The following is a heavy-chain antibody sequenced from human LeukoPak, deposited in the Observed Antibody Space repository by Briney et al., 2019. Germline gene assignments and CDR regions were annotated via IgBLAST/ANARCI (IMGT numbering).Heavy chain of an antibody. CDR2: ISSDSGTI. V-gene: IGHV3-48*01. D-gene: IGHD1-14*01. J-gene: IGHJ5*02. CDR1: GLTFSTYS. CDR3: ARAAQPGFDP. Sequence: GGSLRLSCGASGLTFSTYSMNWVRQAPGKGLEWVSYISSDSGTIYYADSVKGRFTISRDNAKNSLYLQMNSLRAEDTAVYYCARAAQPGFDPWGQGTLVTVPS.